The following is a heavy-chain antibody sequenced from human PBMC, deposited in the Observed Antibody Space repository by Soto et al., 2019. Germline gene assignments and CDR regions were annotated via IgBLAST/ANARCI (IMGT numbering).Heavy chain of an antibody. J-gene: IGHJ3*02. D-gene: IGHD7-27*01. CDR1: GFTFSSNY. Sequence: EVQLVESGGGLVQPGGSLRLSCAASGFTFSSNYMAWVRQTPGKGLEWVANIKEDGRDKYYVDSVKGRFTISRDTAKTSLYLSMSSLRAEDTAVYYCARSLGLRDAFDIWGRGTVVIVSS. CDR3: ARSLGLRDAFDI. CDR2: IKEDGRDK. V-gene: IGHV3-7*01.